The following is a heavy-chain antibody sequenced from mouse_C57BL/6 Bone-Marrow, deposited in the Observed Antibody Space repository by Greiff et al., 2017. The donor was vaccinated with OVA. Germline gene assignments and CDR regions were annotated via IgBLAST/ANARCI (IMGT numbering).Heavy chain of an antibody. D-gene: IGHD1-1*01. CDR1: GFSLTSYG. CDR2: IWRGGST. J-gene: IGHJ1*03. V-gene: IGHV2-5*01. Sequence: VQVVESGPGLVQPSQSLSITCTVSGFSLTSYGVHWVRQSPGKGLEWLGVIWRGGSTDYNAAFMSRLSITKDNSKSQVFFKMNSLQADDTAIYYCAKKDYYGSSSYFDVWGTGTTVTVSS. CDR3: AKKDYYGSSSYFDV.